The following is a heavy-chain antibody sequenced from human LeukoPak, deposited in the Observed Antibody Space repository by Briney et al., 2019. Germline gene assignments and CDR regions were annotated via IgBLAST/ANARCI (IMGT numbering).Heavy chain of an antibody. CDR2: IYYSGST. D-gene: IGHD4-11*01. CDR1: GGSISSYY. CDR3: ARSDYPKEYYYYMDV. V-gene: IGHV4-59*01. J-gene: IGHJ6*03. Sequence: SETLSLTCTVSGGSISSYYWSWIRQPPGKGLEWIGYIYYSGSTNYNPSLKSRVTISVDTSKNQFSLKLSPVTAADTAVYYCARSDYPKEYYYYMDVWGKGTTVTVSS.